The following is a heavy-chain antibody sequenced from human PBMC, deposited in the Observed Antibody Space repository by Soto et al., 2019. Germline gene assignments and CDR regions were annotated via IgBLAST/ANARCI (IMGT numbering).Heavy chain of an antibody. J-gene: IGHJ4*02. Sequence: ASVKVSCKASGYTFTGYYMHWVRQAPGQGLEWMGWINPNSGGTNYAQKFQGWVTMTRDTSISTAYMELSRLRSDDTVMYYCARDFAGDPEGYFDYWGQGTLVTVSS. V-gene: IGHV1-2*04. D-gene: IGHD7-27*01. CDR3: ARDFAGDPEGYFDY. CDR1: GYTFTGYY. CDR2: INPNSGGT.